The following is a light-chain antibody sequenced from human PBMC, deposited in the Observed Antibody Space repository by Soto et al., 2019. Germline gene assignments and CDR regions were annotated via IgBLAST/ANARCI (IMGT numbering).Light chain of an antibody. Sequence: EIVLTQSPATLSLSPGERATLSCRASQSVSSYLAWYQQKPGQAPRLLIYDASNRATGIPARFSGSGSGTDFTLTISSLEPEDFAVYYCQQRSNPGITFGQGTRLEIK. CDR1: QSVSSY. CDR2: DAS. CDR3: QQRSNPGIT. V-gene: IGKV3-11*01. J-gene: IGKJ5*01.